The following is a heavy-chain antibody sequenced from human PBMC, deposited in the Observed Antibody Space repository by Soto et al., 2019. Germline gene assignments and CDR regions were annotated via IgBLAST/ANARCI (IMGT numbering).Heavy chain of an antibody. Sequence: QVQLQESGPEGVKPSQTLSLTCAVSGASLARGGFYWIWIRQYPGKGLEWIGDIYYSGSKRYNPSLKSRITISVDTSKNQFSLELSSVTAADTALYYCATYYDILTGPMGPLNYWGQGILVTVSS. V-gene: IGHV4-31*11. D-gene: IGHD3-9*01. CDR2: IYYSGSK. J-gene: IGHJ4*02. CDR1: GASLARGGFY. CDR3: ATYYDILTGPMGPLNY.